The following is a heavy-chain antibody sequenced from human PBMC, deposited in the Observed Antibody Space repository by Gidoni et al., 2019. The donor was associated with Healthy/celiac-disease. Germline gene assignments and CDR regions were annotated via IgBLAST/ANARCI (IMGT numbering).Heavy chain of an antibody. V-gene: IGHV1-2*02. CDR1: GYTFTGYY. Sequence: QVQLVQSGAEVKKPGASVKVSCKASGYTFTGYYMHGVRQAPGQGLEWMGWINPNSGGTNYAQKFQGRVTMTRDTSISTAYMELSRLRSDDTAVYYCARDGEDNWNYGRYYYYGMDVWGKGTTVTVSS. CDR3: ARDGEDNWNYGRYYYYGMDV. D-gene: IGHD1-7*01. J-gene: IGHJ6*04. CDR2: INPNSGGT.